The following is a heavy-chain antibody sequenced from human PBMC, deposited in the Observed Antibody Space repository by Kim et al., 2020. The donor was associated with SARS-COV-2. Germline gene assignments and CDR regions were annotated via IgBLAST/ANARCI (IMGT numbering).Heavy chain of an antibody. CDR3: AKSRELEAFDI. CDR2: ISYDGSNK. Sequence: GGSLRLSCAASGFTFSSYAMHWVRQTPGKGLEWVAVISYDGSNKYYADSVKGRFTISRDNSKNTLYLQMNSLRAEDTAVYYCAKSRELEAFDIWGQGTMVTVSS. CDR1: GFTFSSYA. J-gene: IGHJ3*02. D-gene: IGHD1-26*01. V-gene: IGHV3-30-3*01.